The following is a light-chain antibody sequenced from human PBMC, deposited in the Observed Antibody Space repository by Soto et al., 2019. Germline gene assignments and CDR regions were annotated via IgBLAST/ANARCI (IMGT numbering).Light chain of an antibody. V-gene: IGKV3-15*01. CDR1: QNVGSN. Sequence: EIVLTQSPATLPVSLGDSATLSCRASQNVGSNLAWYQQKSGQAPRLLIYSTSTRATGVPARFSGSGSETEFTLTISSLQPEDFAIYYCHQYNNWPSWTFGQGTKVDIK. CDR2: STS. CDR3: HQYNNWPSWT. J-gene: IGKJ1*01.